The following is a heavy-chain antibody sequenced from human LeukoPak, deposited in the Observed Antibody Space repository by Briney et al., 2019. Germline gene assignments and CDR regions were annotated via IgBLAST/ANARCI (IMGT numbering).Heavy chain of an antibody. V-gene: IGHV4-59*01. CDR1: GGSISSYY. Sequence: SETLSLTCTVSGGSISSYYGSWIRQPPGKGLEWIGYVYYSGSTNYNPSLNSRVTISIDTSKNQFSLRLSSVTAADTAVYYCAKGGDYGSINWFDPWGQGTLVTVSS. CDR3: AKGGDYGSINWFDP. CDR2: VYYSGST. D-gene: IGHD4-17*01. J-gene: IGHJ5*02.